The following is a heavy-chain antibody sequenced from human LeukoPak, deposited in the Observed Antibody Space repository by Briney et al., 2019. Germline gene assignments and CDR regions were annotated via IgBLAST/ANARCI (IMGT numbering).Heavy chain of an antibody. CDR1: GYTFISYG. CDR3: AGADIIVVAGATPVGSAFEY. V-gene: IGHV1-18*01. CDR2: ISANKGDT. Sequence: GASVKFSCKTSGYTFISYGISWLRQAPGQGIEWMGWISANKGDTEYAQNFQGRLTVTRDTSTSTAYMELKRLKSDDTAVYYCAGADIIVVAGATPVGSAFEYWGQGNLITVS. J-gene: IGHJ4*02. D-gene: IGHD2-15*01.